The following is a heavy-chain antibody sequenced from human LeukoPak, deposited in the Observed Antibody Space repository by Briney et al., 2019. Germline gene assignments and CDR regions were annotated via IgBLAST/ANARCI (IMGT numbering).Heavy chain of an antibody. CDR1: GGSISSSSYY. D-gene: IGHD6-13*01. CDR3: ARQQYSSSWYSENWFDP. CDR2: IYYSGST. V-gene: IGHV4-39*01. Sequence: PSETLSLTCTVSGGSISSSSYYWGWIRQPPGKGLEWIGSIYYSGSTYYNPSLKSRVTISVDTSKNQFSLKLSSVTAADTDVYYCARQQYSSSWYSENWFDPWGQGTLVTVSS. J-gene: IGHJ5*02.